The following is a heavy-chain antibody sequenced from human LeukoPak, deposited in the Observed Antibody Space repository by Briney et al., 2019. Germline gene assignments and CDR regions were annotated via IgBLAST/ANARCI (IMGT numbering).Heavy chain of an antibody. D-gene: IGHD2-15*01. CDR1: GFTFCSYG. J-gene: IGHJ6*03. CDR2: IRYDGSKK. CDR3: AKGAKRLGYCSGGTCYSNYDYYYMDV. Sequence: GGSLRLSCAASGFTFCSYGMHWVRQAPGKGLEWVAFIRYDGSKKYYADSVKGRFTISRDNSKNTLYLQMNSLRAEDTAVYYCAKGAKRLGYCSGGTCYSNYDYYYMDVWGKGTTVTISS. V-gene: IGHV3-30*02.